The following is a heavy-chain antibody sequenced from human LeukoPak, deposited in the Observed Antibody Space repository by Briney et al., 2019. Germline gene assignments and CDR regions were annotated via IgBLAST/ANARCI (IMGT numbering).Heavy chain of an antibody. J-gene: IGHJ5*02. CDR1: GYTFTGYY. D-gene: IGHD6-13*01. Sequence: GASVTVSCKASGYTFTGYYMHWVRQAPGQGLEWMGWINPNSGGTNYAQKFQGRVTMTRDTSISTAYMELSRLRSDDTAVYYCARDGVAAAGTNPLHNWFDPWGQGTLVTVSS. CDR2: INPNSGGT. V-gene: IGHV1-2*02. CDR3: ARDGVAAAGTNPLHNWFDP.